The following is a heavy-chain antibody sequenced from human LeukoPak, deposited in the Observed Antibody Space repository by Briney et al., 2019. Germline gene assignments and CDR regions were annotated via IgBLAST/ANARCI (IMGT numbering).Heavy chain of an antibody. D-gene: IGHD1-26*01. CDR2: INPNSGGT. CDR1: GYTFTGYN. J-gene: IGHJ4*02. Sequence: ASVKVSCKASGYTFTGYNMHWGRQAPEQGQEWMGWINPNSGGTNYAQKFQGRVTMTRDTSISTAYMELSRLRSDDTAVYYCAREGHDGSYLLDYWGQGTLVTVSS. V-gene: IGHV1-2*02. CDR3: AREGHDGSYLLDY.